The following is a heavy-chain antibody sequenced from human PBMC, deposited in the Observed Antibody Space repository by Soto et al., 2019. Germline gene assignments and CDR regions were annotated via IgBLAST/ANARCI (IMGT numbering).Heavy chain of an antibody. CDR2: IYYSGST. CDR3: ARWPQLDPRFDS. J-gene: IGHJ4*02. V-gene: IGHV4-39*07. D-gene: IGHD1-1*01. CDR1: GGSISRSSYY. Sequence: SETLSLTCTVSGGSISRSSYYWGWIRQPPGKGLEWIGYIYYSGSTYYNPSLKSRVTISVDTSKNQFSLKLRSVTAADRAVFYCARWPQLDPRFDSWGKGTLVTVSS.